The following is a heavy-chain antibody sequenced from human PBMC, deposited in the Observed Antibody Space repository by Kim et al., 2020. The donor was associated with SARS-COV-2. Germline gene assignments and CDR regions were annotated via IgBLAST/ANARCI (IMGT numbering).Heavy chain of an antibody. CDR2: IYPGDSDT. CDR1: GYSFTSYW. CDR3: ARLGRGSDEVGATKSDAFDI. J-gene: IGHJ3*02. D-gene: IGHD1-26*01. V-gene: IGHV5-51*01. Sequence: GESLKISCKGSGYSFTSYWIGWVRQMPGKGLEWMGIIYPGDSDTRYSPSFQGQVTISADKSISTAYLQWSSLKASDTAMYYCARLGRGSDEVGATKSDAFDIWGQGTMVTVSS.